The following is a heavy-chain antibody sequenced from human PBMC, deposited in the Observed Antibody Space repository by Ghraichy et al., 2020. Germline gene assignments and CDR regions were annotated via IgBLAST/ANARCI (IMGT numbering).Heavy chain of an antibody. Sequence: GGSLRLSCAASGFTFDDYAMHWVRQAPGKGLEWVSGISWNSGSIGYADSVKGRFTISRDNAKNSLYLQMNSLRAEDTALYYCAKERGLAGWNYGGAFDIWGKGTMATVPS. CDR2: ISWNSGSI. CDR3: AKERGLAGWNYGGAFDI. V-gene: IGHV3-9*01. J-gene: IGHJ3*02. D-gene: IGHD1-7*01. CDR1: GFTFDDYA.